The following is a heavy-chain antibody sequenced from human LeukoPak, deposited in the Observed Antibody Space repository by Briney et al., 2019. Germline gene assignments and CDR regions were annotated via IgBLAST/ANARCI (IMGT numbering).Heavy chain of an antibody. CDR1: GFTFSSYG. CDR3: AKVGYDILTGA. J-gene: IGHJ4*02. CDR2: IRCDGSNK. Sequence: GGSLRLSCAASGFTFSSYGMHWVRQAPGKGLEWVAFIRCDGSNKYYADSVKGRFTISRDNSKNTLYLQMNSLRAEDTAVYYCAKVGYDILTGAWGQGTLVTVSS. D-gene: IGHD3-9*01. V-gene: IGHV3-30*02.